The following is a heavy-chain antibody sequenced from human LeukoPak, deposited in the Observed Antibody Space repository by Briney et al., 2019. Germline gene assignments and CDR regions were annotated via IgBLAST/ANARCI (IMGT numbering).Heavy chain of an antibody. Sequence: SETLSLTCTVSGASISSSSFYWGWIRQPPGKGLEWIGSIYYSGSTYYNPSLKSRVTMSVDTSKNQFSLKLSSVTAADTAVYYCARDDRVGAILGYMDVWGKGTTVTVSS. J-gene: IGHJ6*03. V-gene: IGHV4-39*07. CDR1: GASISSSSFY. D-gene: IGHD1-26*01. CDR3: ARDDRVGAILGYMDV. CDR2: IYYSGST.